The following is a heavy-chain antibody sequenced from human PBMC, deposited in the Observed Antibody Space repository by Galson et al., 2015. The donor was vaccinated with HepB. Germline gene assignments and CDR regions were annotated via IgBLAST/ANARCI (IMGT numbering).Heavy chain of an antibody. Sequence: SLRLSCAASGFTFSSYSMNWVRQAPGKGLEWVSYISSSSSTIYYADSVKGRFTISRDNAKNSLYLQMNSLRAEDTAVYYCARDCGGDCYSRGAFDIWGQGTMVTVSS. V-gene: IGHV3-48*01. J-gene: IGHJ3*02. CDR3: ARDCGGDCYSRGAFDI. CDR1: GFTFSSYS. D-gene: IGHD2-21*02. CDR2: ISSSSSTI.